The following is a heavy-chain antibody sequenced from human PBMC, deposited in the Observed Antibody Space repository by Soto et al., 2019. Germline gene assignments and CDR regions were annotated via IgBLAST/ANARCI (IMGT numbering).Heavy chain of an antibody. CDR1: GGSISSGGYY. J-gene: IGHJ4*02. D-gene: IGHD4-17*01. CDR2: IYYSGST. Sequence: SETLSLTCTVSGGSISSGGYYWSWIRQHPGKGLEWIGYIYYSGSTYYNPSLKSRVTISVDTSKNQFSLKLSSVTAADTAVYYCARVTVSNGGSFDYWGQGTLVTVSS. CDR3: ARVTVSNGGSFDY. V-gene: IGHV4-31*03.